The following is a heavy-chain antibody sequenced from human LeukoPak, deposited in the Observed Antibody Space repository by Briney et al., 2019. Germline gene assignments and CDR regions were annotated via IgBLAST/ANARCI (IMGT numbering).Heavy chain of an antibody. D-gene: IGHD6-19*01. CDR2: VSGSGGST. V-gene: IGHV3-23*01. CDR1: GFTFSSYA. J-gene: IGHJ4*02. CDR3: AKASQWLVHYFDY. Sequence: GGSLRLSCAASGFTFSSYAMSWVRQAPGKGLEWVSAVSGSGGSTYYADSVKGRFTISRDNSKNTLYLQMNSLRAEDTAVYYCAKASQWLVHYFDYWGQGTLVTVSS.